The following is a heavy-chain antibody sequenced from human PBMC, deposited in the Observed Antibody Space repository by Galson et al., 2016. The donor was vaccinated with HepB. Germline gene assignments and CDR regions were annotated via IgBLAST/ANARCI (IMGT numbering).Heavy chain of an antibody. CDR2: ISYDGTNK. Sequence: SLRLSCAASGFTFSSYGMHWVRQAPGKGLEWVTVISYDGTNKYYADSVKGRFTISRDNSKNTLYLQMNSLRVEETAIYYCARDRRPGGWWDGMDVWGQGTTLTVSS. J-gene: IGHJ6*02. CDR3: ARDRRPGGWWDGMDV. V-gene: IGHV3-33*01. D-gene: IGHD2-8*02. CDR1: GFTFSSYG.